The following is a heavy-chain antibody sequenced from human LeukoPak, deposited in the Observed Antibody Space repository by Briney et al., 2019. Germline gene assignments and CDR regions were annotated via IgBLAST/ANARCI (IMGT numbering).Heavy chain of an antibody. J-gene: IGHJ4*02. D-gene: IGHD6-19*01. CDR3: ARTGIKGQWLVPFDY. CDR2: IYYSGDT. Sequence: SETLSLTCTVSGGSISSSGYYWGWIRQPPGKGLEWIETIYYSGDTFYNPSLKSRVTTSVDTSRNRFSLRLNSVTAADTAVYYCARTGIKGQWLVPFDYWGQGTLVTVSS. V-gene: IGHV4-39*01. CDR1: GGSISSSGYY.